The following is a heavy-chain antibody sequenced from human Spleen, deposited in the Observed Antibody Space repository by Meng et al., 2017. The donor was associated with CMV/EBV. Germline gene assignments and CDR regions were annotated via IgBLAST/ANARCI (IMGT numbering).Heavy chain of an antibody. J-gene: IGHJ5*02. CDR3: ARDHIPAGILSWFDP. Sequence: SGFTFNSSAMHWVRQAPGKGLEWVAVISYDGSNKYYADSVKGRLTISRDNSKNTLYLRMNSLRADDTAVYYCARDHIPAGILSWFDPWGQGTLVTVSS. CDR1: GFTFNSSA. D-gene: IGHD2-2*01. V-gene: IGHV3-30*04. CDR2: ISYDGSNK.